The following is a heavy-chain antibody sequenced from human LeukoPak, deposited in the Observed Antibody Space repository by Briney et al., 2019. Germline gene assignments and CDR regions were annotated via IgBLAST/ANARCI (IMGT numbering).Heavy chain of an antibody. CDR3: ARDFVMVRGLSAADNDY. Sequence: VKVSCKASGGTFSSYAISWVRQAPGQGLEWMGRIIPILGIANYAQKFQGRVTITADKSTSTAYMELSSLRSEDTAVYYCARDFVMVRGLSAADNDYWGQGTLVTVSS. D-gene: IGHD3-10*01. V-gene: IGHV1-69*04. CDR1: GGTFSSYA. CDR2: IIPILGIA. J-gene: IGHJ4*02.